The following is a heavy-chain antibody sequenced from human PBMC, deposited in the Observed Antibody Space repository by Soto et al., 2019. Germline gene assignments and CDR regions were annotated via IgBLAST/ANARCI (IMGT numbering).Heavy chain of an antibody. CDR1: GFSLSTSGAA. D-gene: IGHD3-3*01. Sequence: QINLIESGPTLVKPTQTLTLTCTFSGFSLSTSGAAVGWVRQPPGRALEWLALIYWDGDKRYNASLGNRLTITKATSMNQVVLTLTNVDPADTATYYCAHRATMTIFGLIIDNGIWFDPWGQGTRVSVSS. CDR3: AHRATMTIFGLIIDNGIWFDP. J-gene: IGHJ5*02. CDR2: IYWDGDK. V-gene: IGHV2-5*02.